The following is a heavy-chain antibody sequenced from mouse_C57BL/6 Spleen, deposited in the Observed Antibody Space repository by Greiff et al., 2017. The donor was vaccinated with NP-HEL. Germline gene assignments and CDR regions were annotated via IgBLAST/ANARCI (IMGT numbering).Heavy chain of an antibody. CDR3: ARSMSKDAMDY. J-gene: IGHJ4*01. CDR2: IWGVGST. CDR1: GFSLTSYG. V-gene: IGHV2-6*01. Sequence: VQLVESGPGLVAPSQSLSITCTVSGFSLTSYGVDWVRQSPGKGLEWLGVIWGVGSTNYNSALKSRLSISKDNSKSQVFLKMNSLQTDDTAMYYCARSMSKDAMDYWGQGTSVTVSS. D-gene: IGHD2-3*01.